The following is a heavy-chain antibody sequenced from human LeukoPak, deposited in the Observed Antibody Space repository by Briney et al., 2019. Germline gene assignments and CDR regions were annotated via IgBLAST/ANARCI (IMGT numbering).Heavy chain of an antibody. D-gene: IGHD1-26*01. CDR2: IYYSGST. V-gene: IGHV4-39*07. CDR3: ARDKSGSYSWFDP. Sequence: SETLSLTCTVSGGSISSSSYYWGWIRQPPGKGLEWIGSIYYSGSTYYNPSLKSRVTISVDTSKNQFSLKLSSVTAADTAVYYCARDKSGSYSWFDPWGQGTLVTVSS. CDR1: GGSISSSSYY. J-gene: IGHJ5*02.